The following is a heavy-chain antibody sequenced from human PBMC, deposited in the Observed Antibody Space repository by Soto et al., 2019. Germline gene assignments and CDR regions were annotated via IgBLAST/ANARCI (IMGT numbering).Heavy chain of an antibody. CDR2: ISGSGGST. Sequence: GGSLRLSCAASGFTFSSYAMSWVRQAPGKGLEWVSAISGSGGSTYYADSVKGRFTISRDNSKNTLYLQMNSLRAEDTAVYYCASLEGIAVAGTFYFDYWGQGTLVTVS. J-gene: IGHJ4*02. V-gene: IGHV3-23*01. D-gene: IGHD6-19*01. CDR1: GFTFSSYA. CDR3: ASLEGIAVAGTFYFDY.